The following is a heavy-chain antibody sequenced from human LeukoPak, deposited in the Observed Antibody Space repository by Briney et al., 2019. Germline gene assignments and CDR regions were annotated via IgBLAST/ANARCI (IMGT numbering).Heavy chain of an antibody. CDR2: ISGSGGST. CDR1: GFTFSSYA. Sequence: PGGSLRLSCAASGFTFSSYAMSWVRQAPGKGLEWVSAISGSGGSTYYADSVKGRFTISRDNSKNTLQLQMNSPTADDTALYYXXXXXXXXXYCXGXSCYSGDYWGQGTLVTVSS. D-gene: IGHD2-15*01. V-gene: IGHV3-23*01. CDR3: XXXXXXXXYCXGXSCYSGDY. J-gene: IGHJ4*02.